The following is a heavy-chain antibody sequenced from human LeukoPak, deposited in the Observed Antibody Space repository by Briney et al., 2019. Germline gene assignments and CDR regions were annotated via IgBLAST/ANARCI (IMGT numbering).Heavy chain of an antibody. CDR3: ARVYGSGYDFRGAFDI. CDR2: INPSGGST. V-gene: IGHV1-46*04. J-gene: IGHJ3*02. CDR1: GYTFTSYY. D-gene: IGHD5-12*01. Sequence: ASVKVSCKASGYTFTSYYIHWVRQAPGQGLEWMGIINPSGGSTTYAQKLQGRVTVTRDTSTSTVYMELSSLRSEDTAVYYCARVYGSGYDFRGAFDIWGQGTMVTVSS.